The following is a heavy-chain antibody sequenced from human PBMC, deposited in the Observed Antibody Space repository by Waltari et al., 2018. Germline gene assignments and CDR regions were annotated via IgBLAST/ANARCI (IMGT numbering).Heavy chain of an antibody. D-gene: IGHD1-26*01. CDR2: IIPIFGTA. V-gene: IGHV1-69*01. CDR3: AREGASLRGATVSRAFDI. CDR1: GGTFSSYA. J-gene: IGHJ3*02. Sequence: QVQLVQSGAEVKKPGSSVKVSCKASGGTFSSYAISWVRPAPGQGLEWMGGIIPIFGTANYAQKFQGRVTITADESTSTAYMELSSLRSEDTAVYYCAREGASLRGATVSRAFDIWGQGTMVTVSS.